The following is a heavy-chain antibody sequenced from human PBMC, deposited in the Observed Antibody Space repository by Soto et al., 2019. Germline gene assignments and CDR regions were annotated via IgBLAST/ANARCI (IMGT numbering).Heavy chain of an antibody. CDR1: GYTFTSYA. CDR2: INAGNGNT. CDR3: ARDLRIVVVPAAMPHDAFDI. J-gene: IGHJ3*02. V-gene: IGHV1-3*01. D-gene: IGHD2-2*01. Sequence: GASVKVSCKASGYTFTSYAMHWVRQAPGQRLEWMGWINAGNGNTKYSQKFQGRVTITRDTSASTAYMELSSLRSEDTAVYYCARDLRIVVVPAAMPHDAFDIWGQGTMVTVSS.